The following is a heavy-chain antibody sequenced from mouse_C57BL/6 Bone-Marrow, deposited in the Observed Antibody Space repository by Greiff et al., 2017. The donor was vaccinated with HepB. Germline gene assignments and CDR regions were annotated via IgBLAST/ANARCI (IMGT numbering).Heavy chain of an antibody. D-gene: IGHD2-3*01. V-gene: IGHV15-2*01. Sequence: VQLQQSGSDLRSPGSSVKLSCKDFDSEVFPIAYMRWVRQKPGHGFEWIGGILPSIGRTIYGEKFEDKATLDADTLSNTAYLELNSLTSEDSAIYYCARGGIYDGYSYAMDYWGQGTSVTVSS. CDR1: DSEVFPIAY. CDR3: ARGGIYDGYSYAMDY. CDR2: ILPSIGRT. J-gene: IGHJ4*01.